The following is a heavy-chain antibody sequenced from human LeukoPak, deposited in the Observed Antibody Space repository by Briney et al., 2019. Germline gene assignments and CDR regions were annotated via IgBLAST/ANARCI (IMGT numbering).Heavy chain of an antibody. D-gene: IGHD3-3*01. Sequence: PDPLSLTCTVSGYSISRGYYCCWIRQPTGQGLERLGSVYHIGSTYYNTSLKGRVTIATDKSKNQFSMKLTSVTAADTAVYYCGSQREWSLTEYHFDYWGQGTLVTVSS. V-gene: IGHV4-38-2*02. CDR3: GSQREWSLTEYHFDY. J-gene: IGHJ4*02. CDR1: GYSISRGYY. CDR2: VYHIGST.